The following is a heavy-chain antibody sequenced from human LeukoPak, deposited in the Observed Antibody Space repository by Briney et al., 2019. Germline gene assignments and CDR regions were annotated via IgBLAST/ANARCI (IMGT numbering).Heavy chain of an antibody. CDR1: GYTFTSYY. CDR3: ARDPRSDAFDI. Sequence: ASVKVSCKASGYTFTSYYIHWVRQAPGQGLEWMGRINPSGGSTRYAQKFPGRVTMTRDTSTSTVYMELSSLRSEDTAVYYCARDPRSDAFDIWGQGTMATVSS. V-gene: IGHV1-46*01. J-gene: IGHJ3*02. CDR2: INPSGGST. D-gene: IGHD3-10*01.